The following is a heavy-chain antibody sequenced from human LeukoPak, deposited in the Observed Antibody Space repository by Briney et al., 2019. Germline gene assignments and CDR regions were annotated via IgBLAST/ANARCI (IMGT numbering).Heavy chain of an antibody. J-gene: IGHJ3*02. V-gene: IGHV4-61*02. D-gene: IGHD3-16*01. CDR2: IYTSGST. CDR3: ARVLGGAFDI. Sequence: PSETLSLTCTVSGGSISSGSYYWSWIRQPAGKGLEWIGRIYTSGSTNYNPSLKSRVTISVDTSKNQFSLKLSSVTAADTAVYYCARVLGGAFDIWGQGTMVTVSS. CDR1: GGSISSGSYY.